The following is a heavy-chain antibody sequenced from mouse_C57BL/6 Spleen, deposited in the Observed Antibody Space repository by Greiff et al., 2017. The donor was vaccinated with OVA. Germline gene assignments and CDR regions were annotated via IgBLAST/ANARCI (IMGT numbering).Heavy chain of an antibody. Sequence: VKLQQPGAELVMPGASVKLSCKASGYTFTSYWMHWVKQRPGQGLEWIGEIDPSDSYTNYNQKFKGKSTLTVDKSSSTAYMQLSSLTSEDSAVYYCARYYGSSPYYFDYWGQGTTLTVSS. D-gene: IGHD1-1*01. J-gene: IGHJ2*01. CDR2: IDPSDSYT. CDR1: GYTFTSYW. V-gene: IGHV1-69*01. CDR3: ARYYGSSPYYFDY.